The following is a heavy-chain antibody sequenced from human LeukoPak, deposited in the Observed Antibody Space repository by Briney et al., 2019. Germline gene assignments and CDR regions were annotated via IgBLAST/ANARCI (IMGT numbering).Heavy chain of an antibody. J-gene: IGHJ4*02. CDR1: GVSISSYY. V-gene: IGHV4-4*07. D-gene: IGHD2-21*02. CDR2: IYTSGST. Sequence: SETLSLTCTVSGVSISSYYWSWIRQPAGKGLEWIGRIYTSGSTNYNPSLMSRVTMSVDTSKNQFSLKLSSVTAADTAVYYCARARPCRGDCYPRYYFDYWGQGTLVTVSS. CDR3: ARARPCRGDCYPRYYFDY.